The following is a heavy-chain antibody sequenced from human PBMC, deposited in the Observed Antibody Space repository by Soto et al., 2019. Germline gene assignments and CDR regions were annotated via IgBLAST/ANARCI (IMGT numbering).Heavy chain of an antibody. D-gene: IGHD2-21*02. J-gene: IGHJ4*02. CDR2: VNPSGGHT. V-gene: IGHV1-46*01. CDR3: ARGGHVVVVTAALDY. Sequence: QVQLVQSGAEVKKPGASVKVSCKASGDTFTDYYIHWVRQAPGQGLEWMGTVNPSGGHTTYAQHFLGRMTMTRNTSTSTLYMELASLTSEDTAIYFCARGGHVVVVTAALDYWGQGTLVTVSS. CDR1: GDTFTDYY.